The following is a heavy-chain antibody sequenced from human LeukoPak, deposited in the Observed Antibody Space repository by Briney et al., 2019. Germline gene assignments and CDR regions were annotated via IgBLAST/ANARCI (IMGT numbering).Heavy chain of an antibody. CDR3: ARVLGYSGYDLAY. CDR2: TRNKANSYTT. V-gene: IGHV3-72*01. Sequence: LSLTCTVSGGSISSSGYYWSWIRQAPGKGLEWVGRTRNKANSYTTEYAASVKGRFTISRDDSKNSLYLQMNSLKTEDTAVYYCARVLGYSGYDLAYWGQGTLVTVSS. D-gene: IGHD5-12*01. CDR1: GGSISSSGYY. J-gene: IGHJ4*02.